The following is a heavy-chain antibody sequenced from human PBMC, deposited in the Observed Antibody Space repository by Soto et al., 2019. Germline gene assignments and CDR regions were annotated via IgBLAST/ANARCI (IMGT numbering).Heavy chain of an antibody. Sequence: EVQLLESGGGLVQPGGSLRLSCAASGFSFSSYAMNWVRQAPGKGLEWVSAISGSGASTYYADSVKGRFTVSRDNSKNTLDQQMNSLRAEDTAIYYCGKDQKKITMIVADFWGQGTLVTVSS. CDR2: ISGSGAST. D-gene: IGHD3-22*01. CDR1: GFSFSSYA. CDR3: GKDQKKITMIVADF. J-gene: IGHJ4*02. V-gene: IGHV3-23*01.